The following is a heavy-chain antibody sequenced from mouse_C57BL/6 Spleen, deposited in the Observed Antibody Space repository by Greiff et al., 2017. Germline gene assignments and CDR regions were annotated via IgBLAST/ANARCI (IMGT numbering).Heavy chain of an antibody. CDR1: GYTFTSYW. Sequence: QVQLQQPGAELVMPGASVQLSCKASGYTFTSYWMPWVKQRPGQGLEWIGEIDPSDSYTNYTQKFKGKSTLTVDKSSSTAYMQLSSLTSEDSAVYDCARRGGNYAMDYWGQGTSVTVSS. V-gene: IGHV1-69*01. J-gene: IGHJ4*01. CDR2: IDPSDSYT. CDR3: ARRGGNYAMDY.